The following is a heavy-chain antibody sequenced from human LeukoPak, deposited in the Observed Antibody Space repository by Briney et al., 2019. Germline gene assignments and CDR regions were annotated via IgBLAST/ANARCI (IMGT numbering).Heavy chain of an antibody. Sequence: ASVKVSCKASGYTFTGYYMHWVRQAPGQGLEWMGWINPNSGGTNYAQKFQGRVTMTRDTSISTAYMELSRPRSDDTAVYYCAREKLVRLILARWFDPWGQGTLVTVSS. CDR1: GYTFTGYY. J-gene: IGHJ5*02. CDR2: INPNSGGT. V-gene: IGHV1-2*02. D-gene: IGHD1-1*01. CDR3: AREKLVRLILARWFDP.